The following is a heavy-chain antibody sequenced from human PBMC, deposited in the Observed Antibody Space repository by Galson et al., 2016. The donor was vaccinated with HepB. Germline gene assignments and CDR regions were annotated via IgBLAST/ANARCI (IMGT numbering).Heavy chain of an antibody. CDR2: FRLRGGWA. Sequence: SVKVSCKASGDTFTSQYIHWVRQAPGQGLEWMGVFRLRGGWATYAQKLPGRVTMTRDTSTTKVDMELRSLTSDDTAVDYCAGDPLLRGTPSGNGAFDIWGQGTIVTVSS. CDR1: GDTFTSQY. D-gene: IGHD1-7*01. V-gene: IGHV1-46*01. CDR3: AGDPLLRGTPSGNGAFDI. J-gene: IGHJ3*02.